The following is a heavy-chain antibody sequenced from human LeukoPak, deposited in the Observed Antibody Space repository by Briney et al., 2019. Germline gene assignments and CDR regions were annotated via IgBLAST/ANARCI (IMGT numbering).Heavy chain of an antibody. J-gene: IGHJ5*02. CDR3: ARAESPSALYVPIGQSIAARLDWFDP. V-gene: IGHV7-4-1*02. D-gene: IGHD6-6*01. Sequence: ASVKVSCKASGYTFTSYAMNWVRQAPGQGLEWMGWINTNTGNPTYAQGFTGRFVFSLDTSVSTAYLQISSLKAEDTAVYYCARAESPSALYVPIGQSIAARLDWFDPWGQGTLVTVSS. CDR2: INTNTGNP. CDR1: GYTFTSYA.